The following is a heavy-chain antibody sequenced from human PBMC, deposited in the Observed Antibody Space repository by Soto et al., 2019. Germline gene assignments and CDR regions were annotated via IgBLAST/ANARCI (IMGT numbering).Heavy chain of an antibody. J-gene: IGHJ5*02. Sequence: VASVKVSCKASGGTFSSYAVSWVRQAPGQGLEWMGIINPSGGSTSYAQKFQGRVTMTRDTSTSTVYMELSSLRSEDTAVYYCARTLGWFDPWGQGTLVTVSS. CDR2: INPSGGST. CDR3: ARTLGWFDP. V-gene: IGHV1-46*01. CDR1: GGTFSSYA.